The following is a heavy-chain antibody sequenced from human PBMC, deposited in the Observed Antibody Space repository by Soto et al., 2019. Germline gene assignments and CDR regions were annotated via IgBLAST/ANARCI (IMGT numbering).Heavy chain of an antibody. Sequence: QVQLVESGGGVVQPGRSLRLSCAASGFTFSSYGMHWVRQAPGKGLEWVAVIWYDGSNKYYADSVKGRFTISRDNSKNPLYLQMNSLRAEDTAVYYCARDRRIAAAGTLDYWGQGTLVTVSS. CDR3: ARDRRIAAAGTLDY. CDR1: GFTFSSYG. V-gene: IGHV3-33*01. D-gene: IGHD6-13*01. J-gene: IGHJ4*02. CDR2: IWYDGSNK.